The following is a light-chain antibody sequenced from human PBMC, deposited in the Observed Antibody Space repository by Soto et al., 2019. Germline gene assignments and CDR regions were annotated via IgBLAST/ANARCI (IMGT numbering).Light chain of an antibody. V-gene: IGKV3-20*01. CDR2: GAS. Sequence: EIELTQSPGTLSLSPGERATLSCRASQSFHTNYLAWYQHRPGQAPRLLIYGASIRASGIPERFSGRGSGTDFTLTISRLEPEDSAVYYCQHYDSSPGFTFGGGTKMEIK. CDR3: QHYDSSPGFT. CDR1: QSFHTNY. J-gene: IGKJ4*01.